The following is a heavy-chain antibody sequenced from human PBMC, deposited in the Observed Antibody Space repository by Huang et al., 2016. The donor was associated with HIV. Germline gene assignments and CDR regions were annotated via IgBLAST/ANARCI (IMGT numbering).Heavy chain of an antibody. Sequence: QVQLQESGPGLVKPSETLSLTCTVSGGSISSHYWSWIRQPPGKGLEWIGNIHYSGSTNYNASLKSRVTISVDTSKNQFSLKLSSVTAADTAVYYCARVGGYFTYYFDYWGQGTLVTVSS. CDR1: GGSISSHY. D-gene: IGHD3-22*01. V-gene: IGHV4-59*11. J-gene: IGHJ4*02. CDR3: ARVGGYFTYYFDY. CDR2: IHYSGST.